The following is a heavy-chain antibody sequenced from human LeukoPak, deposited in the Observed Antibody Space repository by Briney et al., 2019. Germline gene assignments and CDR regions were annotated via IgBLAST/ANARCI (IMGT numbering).Heavy chain of an antibody. CDR2: MTPNSGHT. V-gene: IGHV1-8*01. Sequence: ASVRASCKASGYTFTSYHINWVRQATGQGLEWMGWMTPNSGHTGNAQKFQGRVTMTRNTSIGTAYMELSSLRSEDTAVYYCARGHYDILTGYWTNDAFDIWGQGTMVTVSS. J-gene: IGHJ3*02. CDR3: ARGHYDILTGYWTNDAFDI. CDR1: GYTFTSYH. D-gene: IGHD3-9*01.